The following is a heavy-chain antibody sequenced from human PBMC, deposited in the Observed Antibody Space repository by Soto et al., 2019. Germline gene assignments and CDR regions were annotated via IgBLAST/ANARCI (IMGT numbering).Heavy chain of an antibody. V-gene: IGHV1-2*02. J-gene: IGHJ4*02. CDR2: INPNSGGT. CDR1: VFTFLGYY. D-gene: IGHD6-19*01. CDR3: ARDIAGTGTNYFDY. Sequence: SSVKVSCKASVFTFLGYYMHWVRQAPGQGLEWMGWINPNSGGTKYAQKFQGRVTMTRDTSISTAYMELSRLRSDDTAVYYCARDIAGTGTNYFDYWGQGTLVTVSS.